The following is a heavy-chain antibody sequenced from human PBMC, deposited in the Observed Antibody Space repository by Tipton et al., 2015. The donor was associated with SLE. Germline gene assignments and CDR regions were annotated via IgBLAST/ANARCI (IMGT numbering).Heavy chain of an antibody. V-gene: IGHV4-38-2*02. Sequence: NLSLTCIVSGYTINTGFQWGWFRQPPGKGLEWIGEINHSGSTNYNPSLKSRITISLDKSNNHFSLRLSSLTAADTAVYYCARGPDYSNYYFYRMDVWGRGTTVTVSS. CDR1: GYTINTGFQ. CDR3: ARGPDYSNYYFYRMDV. J-gene: IGHJ6*02. D-gene: IGHD4-11*01. CDR2: INHSGST.